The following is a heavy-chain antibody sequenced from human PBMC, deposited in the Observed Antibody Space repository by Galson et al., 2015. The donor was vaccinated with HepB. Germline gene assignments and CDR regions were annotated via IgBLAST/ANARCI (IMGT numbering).Heavy chain of an antibody. V-gene: IGHV3-48*03. J-gene: IGHJ1*01. CDR2: ISSSGSTI. Sequence: LRLSCAASGFTFSSYEMNWVRQAPGKGLEWVSYISSSGSTIYYADSVKGRFTISRDNAKNSLYLQMNSLRAEDTAVYYCATSSGYYYGYFQHWGQGTLVTVSS. CDR3: ATSSGYYYGYFQH. CDR1: GFTFSSYE. D-gene: IGHD3-22*01.